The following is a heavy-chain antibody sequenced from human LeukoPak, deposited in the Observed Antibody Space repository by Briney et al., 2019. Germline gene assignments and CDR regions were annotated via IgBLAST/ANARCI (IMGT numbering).Heavy chain of an antibody. D-gene: IGHD1-1*01. CDR3: ARDGHPYNWNDFDY. CDR2: VNPNTGGT. Sequence: ASVKVSCKASGYTFTSYDINWVRQATGQGLEWMGWVNPNTGGTYYAQRFQGRVTMTRDTSISTAYMELRSLKSDDTAVYYCARDGHPYNWNDFDYWGQGTLVTVSS. CDR1: GYTFTSYD. J-gene: IGHJ4*01. V-gene: IGHV1-2*02.